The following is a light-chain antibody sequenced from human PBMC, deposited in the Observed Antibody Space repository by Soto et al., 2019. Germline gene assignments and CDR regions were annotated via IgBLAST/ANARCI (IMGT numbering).Light chain of an antibody. J-gene: IGLJ1*01. Sequence: QSALTQPASVSGSPGQSITISCTGTSCDVGSYNYVSWYQQHPGKAPKLMIFEVSNRPSGVSNRFSGSKSGNTASLTISGLQAEDEADYYCTSYTSGTYVFGTGTKLTVL. CDR1: SCDVGSYNY. CDR2: EVS. V-gene: IGLV2-14*01. CDR3: TSYTSGTYV.